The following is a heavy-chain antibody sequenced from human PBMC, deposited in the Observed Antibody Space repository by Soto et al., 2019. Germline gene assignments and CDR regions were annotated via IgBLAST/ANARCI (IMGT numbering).Heavy chain of an antibody. CDR3: ARGITMVRGVTPTRDNCFDP. V-gene: IGHV1-69*02. CDR1: GGTFSSYT. Sequence: QVQLVQSGAEVKKPGSSVKVSCKASGGTFSSYTISWVRQAPGQGLERMGRIIPILGIANYAQKFQGRATITSDKSTSTPHMELSSLISDDTAVYYCARGITMVRGVTPTRDNCFDPWGQGTLVTVSS. CDR2: IIPILGIA. D-gene: IGHD3-10*01. J-gene: IGHJ5*02.